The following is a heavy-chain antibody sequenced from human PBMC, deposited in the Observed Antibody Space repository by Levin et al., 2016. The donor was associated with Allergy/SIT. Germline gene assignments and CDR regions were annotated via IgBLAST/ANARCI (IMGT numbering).Heavy chain of an antibody. J-gene: IGHJ3*02. Sequence: WIRQPPGKGLEWIGSIYYSGSTYYNPSLKSRVTISVDTSKNQFSLKLSSVTAADTAVYYCARSVYYYDSSGYPGPFDIWGQGTMVTVSS. CDR2: IYYSGST. CDR3: ARSVYYYDSSGYPGPFDI. V-gene: IGHV4-39*01. D-gene: IGHD3-22*01.